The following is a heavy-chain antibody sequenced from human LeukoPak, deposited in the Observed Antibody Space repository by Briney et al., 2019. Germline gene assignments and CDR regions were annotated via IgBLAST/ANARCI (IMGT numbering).Heavy chain of an antibody. J-gene: IGHJ4*02. V-gene: IGHV3-30*03. CDR1: GFTFSSYG. Sequence: GVSLRLSCAASGFTFSSYGMHWVRQAPGKGLEWVAVSSYGGSNKYYADSVQGRFTISRDNSKNTIYLQMNSLRTEDTAIYYCARGMAREETVTATSHWGRGTLVTVSS. CDR2: SSYGGSNK. D-gene: IGHD1-20*01. CDR3: ARGMAREETVTATSH.